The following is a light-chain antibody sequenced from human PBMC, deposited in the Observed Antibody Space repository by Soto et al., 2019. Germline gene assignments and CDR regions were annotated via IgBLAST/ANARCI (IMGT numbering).Light chain of an antibody. V-gene: IGLV2-23*01. J-gene: IGLJ1*01. CDR3: CSYAGSSTYV. CDR2: EGS. Sequence: QSALTQPASVSGSPGQWIAICCTGTSRDVGSYNLVSWYQQHPGKAPKVMIYEGSKRPSGVSDRFSGSKSGNTASLTISGLQADDEADYYCCSYAGSSTYVFGTGTKLTVL. CDR1: SRDVGSYNL.